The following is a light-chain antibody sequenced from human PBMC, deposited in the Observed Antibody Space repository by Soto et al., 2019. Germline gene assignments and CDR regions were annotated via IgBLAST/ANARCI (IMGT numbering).Light chain of an antibody. J-gene: IGLJ2*01. CDR3: QSYDSSLSAVV. CDR2: GNS. V-gene: IGLV1-40*01. Sequence: QSVLTQPPSVSGAPGQRVTISCTGSSSNIGAGYDVHWYQQLPGTAPKLLIYGNSNRPAGVPDRFSGSKSGTSASLAITGLQAEDDADYYCQSYDSSLSAVVFGGGTKRTVL. CDR1: SSNIGAGYD.